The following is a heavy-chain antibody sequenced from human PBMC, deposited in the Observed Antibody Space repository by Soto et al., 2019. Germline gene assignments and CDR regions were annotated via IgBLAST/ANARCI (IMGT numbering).Heavy chain of an antibody. CDR2: IYYSGST. CDR1: GGSISSYY. J-gene: IGHJ4*02. D-gene: IGHD6-13*01. Sequence: SDTLSLTCTVSGGSISSYYWSWIRQPPGKGLEWIGYIYYSGSTNYNPSLKSRVTISVDTSKNQFSLKLSSVTAADTAVYYCARHSITTSAAAGPPLFDYWGQGTLVTVSS. CDR3: ARHSITTSAAAGPPLFDY. V-gene: IGHV4-59*08.